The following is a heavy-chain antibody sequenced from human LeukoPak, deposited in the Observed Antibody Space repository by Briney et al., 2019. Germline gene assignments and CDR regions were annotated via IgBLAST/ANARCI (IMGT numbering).Heavy chain of an antibody. D-gene: IGHD1-14*01. CDR2: MNEYSTTI. J-gene: IGHJ4*02. CDR3: ARGGVNPVDH. V-gene: IGHV3-74*01. CDR1: GFPFNSFW. Sequence: GGSMRLSCAASGFPFNSFWMHWVRQAPGKGLVWVSDMNEYSTTIRYADSVKGRFTISRDNAKSILYLQMNNLRAEDTAMYFCARGGVNPVDHWGQGTLVTVSS.